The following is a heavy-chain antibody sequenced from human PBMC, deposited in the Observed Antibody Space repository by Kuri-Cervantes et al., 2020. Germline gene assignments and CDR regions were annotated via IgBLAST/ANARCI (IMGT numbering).Heavy chain of an antibody. J-gene: IGHJ4*02. CDR2: ISYDGSNK. D-gene: IGHD2-15*01. CDR1: GFTFDDYG. CDR3: ARVSDIGINY. V-gene: IGHV3-30*03. Sequence: LSLTCAASGFTFDDYGMSWVRQAPGKGLEWVAVISYDGSNKYYADSVKGRFTISRDNSKNTLYLQMNSLRAEDTAVYYCARVSDIGINYWGQGTLVTVSS.